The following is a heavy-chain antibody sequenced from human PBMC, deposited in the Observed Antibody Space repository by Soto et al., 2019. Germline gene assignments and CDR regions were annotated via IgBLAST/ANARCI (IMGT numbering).Heavy chain of an antibody. Sequence: SLRLSCVAPAFSSHHHAIHCFRQGPGKGLEWVSGIHWNNGATGYADSVKGRFTIFKDNVKNSVYLQMNSLRTDDTAFYYCTEDILPGGADVWGQGTTVTVSS. V-gene: IGHV3-9*02. D-gene: IGHD3-16*01. CDR2: IHWNNGAT. J-gene: IGHJ6*02. CDR3: TEDILPGGADV. CDR1: AFSSHHHA.